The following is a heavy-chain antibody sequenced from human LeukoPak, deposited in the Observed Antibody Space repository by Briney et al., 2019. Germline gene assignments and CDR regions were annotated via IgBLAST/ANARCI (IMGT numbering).Heavy chain of an antibody. J-gene: IGHJ4*02. Sequence: VKVSCKASGYTFTSYDINWVRQATGQGLEWMGWMNSNSGNTGYAQKFQGRVTMTRNTSISTAYMELSSLRSEDTAVYYCARAGVYSSGWYEADYWGQGTLVTVSS. CDR2: MNSNSGNT. CDR3: ARAGVYSSGWYEADY. V-gene: IGHV1-8*01. D-gene: IGHD6-19*01. CDR1: GYTFTSYD.